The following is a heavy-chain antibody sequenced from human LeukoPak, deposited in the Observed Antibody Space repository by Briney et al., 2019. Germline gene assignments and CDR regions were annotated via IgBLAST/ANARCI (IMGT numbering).Heavy chain of an antibody. D-gene: IGHD3-3*01. J-gene: IGHJ6*03. CDR2: VRGSGTNA. Sequence: PGGSLRLSCAASGFIFRSYAMSWVRQAPGKGLEWVSSVRGSGTNAIYADSVKGRFTISRDNPENSLYLQMNSLGAEDTAVYYCAKDFKYYDFWSFYPTPYYYYYMDVWGKGTTVTVSS. CDR3: AKDFKYYDFWSFYPTPYYYYYMDV. CDR1: GFIFRSYA. V-gene: IGHV3-23*01.